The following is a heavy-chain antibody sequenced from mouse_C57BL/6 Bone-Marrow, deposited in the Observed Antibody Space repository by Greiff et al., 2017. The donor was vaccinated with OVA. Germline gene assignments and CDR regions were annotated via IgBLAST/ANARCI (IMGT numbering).Heavy chain of an antibody. D-gene: IGHD1-1*02. J-gene: IGHJ3*01. CDR2: IDPSDSYT. Sequence: QVQLQQPGAELVKPGASVKLSCKASGYTFTSYWMQWVKQRPGQGLEWIGEIDPSDSYTNYNQKFKGKATLTVDTSSSTAYMQLSSLTSEDSAVYYCARPYGTRFAYWGQGTLVTVSA. V-gene: IGHV1-50*01. CDR1: GYTFTSYW. CDR3: ARPYGTRFAY.